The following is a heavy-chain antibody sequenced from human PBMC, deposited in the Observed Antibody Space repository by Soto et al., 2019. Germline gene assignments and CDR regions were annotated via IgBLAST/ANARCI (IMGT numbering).Heavy chain of an antibody. CDR1: GFTFNIYA. D-gene: IGHD3-22*01. CDR3: AKDRYLDHDSRGYLFDN. V-gene: IGHV3-23*01. CDR2: ISRYGDFT. J-gene: IGHJ4*02. Sequence: EVQLLESGGDLIQPGGSVRLSCAASGFTFNIYAMTWVRQAPGKGLEWVSAISRYGDFTYYADSVEGRFTISRDNSKNTLYLQMNSLRAEDTAVYYCAKDRYLDHDSRGYLFDNWGQGTLVTVSS.